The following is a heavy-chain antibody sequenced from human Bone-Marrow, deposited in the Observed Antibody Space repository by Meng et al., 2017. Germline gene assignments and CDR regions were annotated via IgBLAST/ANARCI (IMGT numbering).Heavy chain of an antibody. J-gene: IGHJ4*02. Sequence: GESLKISCAASGFTVSSHYMSWVRQAPGKGLEWVSAISGSGGSTYYADSVKGRFTISRDNSKNTLYLQMNSLRAEDTAVYYCAKVVRLLWFGVDYWGQGTLVTVSS. CDR2: ISGSGGST. D-gene: IGHD3-10*01. CDR3: AKVVRLLWFGVDY. V-gene: IGHV3-23*01. CDR1: GFTVSSHY.